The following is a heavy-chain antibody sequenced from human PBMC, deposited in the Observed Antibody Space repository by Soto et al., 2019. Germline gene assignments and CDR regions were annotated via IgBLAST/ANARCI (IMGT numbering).Heavy chain of an antibody. CDR1: GFTFSSYS. CDR2: ISIGSSTI. D-gene: IGHD2-8*01. J-gene: IGHJ5*02. CDR3: ARDNGMAGSFDP. Sequence: GGSLRLSCAASGFTFSSYSMNWARQAPGKGLEWVSYISIGSSTIYYADSVKGRFTISRDDAKNSLYLQMNSLRDEDTAVYYCARDNGMAGSFDPWGQGTLVTVSS. V-gene: IGHV3-48*02.